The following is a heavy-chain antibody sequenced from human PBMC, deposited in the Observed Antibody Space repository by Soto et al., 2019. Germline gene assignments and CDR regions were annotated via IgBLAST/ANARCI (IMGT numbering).Heavy chain of an antibody. CDR1: GFTFNTYW. CDR3: ASFTRGSSGDY. Sequence: EVQLVESGGDLVQPGGSLRLSCVASGFTFNTYWMSCVRQAPGKGLEWVANIKEDGSDKYYVDSVKGRFTISRDNAKNLLYLQMNSLGAGDTAMYSCASFTRGSSGDYWGQGTLVTVSS. D-gene: IGHD6-25*01. CDR2: IKEDGSDK. V-gene: IGHV3-7*01. J-gene: IGHJ4*02.